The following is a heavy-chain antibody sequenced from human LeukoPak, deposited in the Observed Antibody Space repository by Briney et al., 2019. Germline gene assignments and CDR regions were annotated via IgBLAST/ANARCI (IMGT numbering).Heavy chain of an antibody. D-gene: IGHD6-19*01. CDR3: ARLKQWPEAYFDY. J-gene: IGHJ4*02. CDR2: IIPIFGTA. Sequence: SVKVSCKASGGTFSSYAISWVRQAPGQGLEWMGGIIPIFGTANYAQKFQGRVTITADESTSTAYMELSSLRSEDTAVYYCARLKQWPEAYFDYWGQGTLVTASS. CDR1: GGTFSSYA. V-gene: IGHV1-69*13.